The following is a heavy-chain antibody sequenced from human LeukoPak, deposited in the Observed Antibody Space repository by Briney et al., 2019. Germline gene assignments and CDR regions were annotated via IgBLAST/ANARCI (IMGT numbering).Heavy chain of an antibody. V-gene: IGHV3-53*01. Sequence: GGSLRLSCSGSGLTVSSNYMSWVRQVPGRGLEWVSIIYSGGTTYYADSVKGRFTISRDDSKNTVFLQMNGLRTEDTAVYYCARAPTITTIFDSWGQGTLVTVSS. J-gene: IGHJ4*02. D-gene: IGHD4-11*01. CDR1: GLTVSSNY. CDR2: IYSGGTT. CDR3: ARAPTITTIFDS.